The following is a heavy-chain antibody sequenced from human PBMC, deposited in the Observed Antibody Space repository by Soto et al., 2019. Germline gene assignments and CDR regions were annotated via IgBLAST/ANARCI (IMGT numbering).Heavy chain of an antibody. Sequence: EVQVVESGGGLVQPGGSLRLSCAVSGFIVTINYMSWVRQAPGKGLEWVSVIYSGGTIYYADSVKGRFTISRDTSKNTLYLQMNSLRGDDTAVYYCHGYGYWGQGTLVTISS. CDR1: GFIVTINY. V-gene: IGHV3-53*01. D-gene: IGHD5-12*01. CDR3: HGYGY. CDR2: IYSGGTI. J-gene: IGHJ4*02.